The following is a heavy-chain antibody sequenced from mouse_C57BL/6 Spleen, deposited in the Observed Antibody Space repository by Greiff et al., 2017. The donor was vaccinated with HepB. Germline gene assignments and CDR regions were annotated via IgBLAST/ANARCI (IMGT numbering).Heavy chain of an antibody. D-gene: IGHD1-2*01. V-gene: IGHV5-17*01. J-gene: IGHJ4*01. CDR2: ISSGSSTI. CDR1: GFTFSDYG. Sequence: EVKLVESGGGLVKPGGSLKLSCAASGFTFSDYGMHWVRQAPEKGLEWVAYISSGSSTIYYADTVKGRFTISRDNAKNTLFLQMTSLRSEDTAMYYCARAGYYGLYAMDYWGQGTSVTVSS. CDR3: ARAGYYGLYAMDY.